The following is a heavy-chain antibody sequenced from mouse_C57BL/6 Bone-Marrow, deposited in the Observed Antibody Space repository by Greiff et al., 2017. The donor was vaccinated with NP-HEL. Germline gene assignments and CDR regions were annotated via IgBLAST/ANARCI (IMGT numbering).Heavy chain of an antibody. J-gene: IGHJ3*01. CDR1: GYTFTSYW. D-gene: IGHD1-1*01. V-gene: IGHV1-59*01. CDR2: IDPSDSYT. CDR3: ARLLSCFAY. Sequence: QVQLQQPGAELVRPGTSVKLSCKASGYTFTSYWMHWVKQRPGQGLEWIGVIDPSDSYTNYNQKFKGKATLTVDTSSSTAYMQLSSLTSEDSAVYYCARLLSCFAYWGQGTLVTVSA.